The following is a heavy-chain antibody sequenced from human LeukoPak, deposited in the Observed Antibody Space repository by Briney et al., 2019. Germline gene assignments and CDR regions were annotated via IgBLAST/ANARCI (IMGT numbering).Heavy chain of an antibody. CDR2: ISSSSSTI. D-gene: IGHD3-10*01. CDR3: GSEVSPGSTSYDY. V-gene: IGHV3-48*04. J-gene: IGHJ4*02. CDR1: GFTFSSYS. Sequence: GGSLRLSCAASGFTFSSYSMNWVRRAPGKGLEWVSYISSSSSTIYYADSVKGRFTISRDNSKNTLYLQMDSLRADDTAVYYCGSEVSPGSTSYDYLGQGTLVTVSS.